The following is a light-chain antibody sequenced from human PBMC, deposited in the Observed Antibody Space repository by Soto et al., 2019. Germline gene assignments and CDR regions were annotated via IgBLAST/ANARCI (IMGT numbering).Light chain of an antibody. V-gene: IGKV3-20*01. CDR3: QQTYSDIS. J-gene: IGKJ4*01. CDR2: GAS. CDR1: QRVSSSY. Sequence: EIVLTQSPGTLSLSPGERATLSCRASQRVSSSYLAWYQQKPGQAPRLLIYGASSRATGIPDRFSGSGSGTDFALTISRLEPEDFASYHCQQTYSDISFGGGTKV.